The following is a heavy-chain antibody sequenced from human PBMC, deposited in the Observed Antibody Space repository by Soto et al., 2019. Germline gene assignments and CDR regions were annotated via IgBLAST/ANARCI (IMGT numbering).Heavy chain of an antibody. Sequence: ASVKVSCKASGYTFTGYYMHWVRQAPGQGLEWMGWINPNSGGTNYAQKFQGWVTMTRDTSISTAYMELSRLRSDDTAVYYCARGAAAGTYYYYMDVWGKGTTVTVSS. CDR2: INPNSGGT. CDR3: ARGAAAGTYYYYMDV. V-gene: IGHV1-2*04. CDR1: GYTFTGYY. D-gene: IGHD6-13*01. J-gene: IGHJ6*03.